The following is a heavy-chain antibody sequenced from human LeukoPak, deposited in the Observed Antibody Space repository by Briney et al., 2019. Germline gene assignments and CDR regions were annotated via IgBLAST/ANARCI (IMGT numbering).Heavy chain of an antibody. CDR1: GYTFTNFG. CDR3: ARGGGTRVYYFDY. CDR2: ISAYNGNP. J-gene: IGHJ4*02. V-gene: IGHV1-18*01. Sequence: GASVKVSCKASGYTFTNFGVAWVRQAPGQGLEWMAWISAYNGNPNYAQRFQGRVTMTTDTSTSTAYMELRNLTSDETAVYFCARGGGTRVYYFDYWGQGTRVTVSS. D-gene: IGHD1-1*01.